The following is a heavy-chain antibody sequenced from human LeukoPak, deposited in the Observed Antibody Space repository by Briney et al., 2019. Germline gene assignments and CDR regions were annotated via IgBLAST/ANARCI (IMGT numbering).Heavy chain of an antibody. J-gene: IGHJ4*02. CDR1: GFTFSSYW. CDR2: IKTDGSEK. Sequence: GGSLRLSCEASGFTFSSYWMSWVRQAPGKGLEWVANIKTDGSEKYYVDSVKGRFTISRDNAKNSLYLQMNSLRAEDTAVYYCAREGSYYDSSGYYSSFDYWGQGTLVTVSS. D-gene: IGHD3-22*01. V-gene: IGHV3-7*03. CDR3: AREGSYYDSSGYYSSFDY.